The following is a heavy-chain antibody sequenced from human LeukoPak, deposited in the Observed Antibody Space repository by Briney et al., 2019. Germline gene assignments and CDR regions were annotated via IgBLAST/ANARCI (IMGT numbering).Heavy chain of an antibody. Sequence: ASVKVSCKASGYTFTSYGISWVRQAPGQGLEWMGWISAYNGNTNYAQKLQGRVTMTTDTSTSTAYMELRSLRSDDTAVYYCARDTEDIVVVPAAVNWFDTWGQGTLVTVSS. CDR3: ARDTEDIVVVPAAVNWFDT. CDR2: ISAYNGNT. D-gene: IGHD2-2*01. CDR1: GYTFTSYG. V-gene: IGHV1-18*04. J-gene: IGHJ5*02.